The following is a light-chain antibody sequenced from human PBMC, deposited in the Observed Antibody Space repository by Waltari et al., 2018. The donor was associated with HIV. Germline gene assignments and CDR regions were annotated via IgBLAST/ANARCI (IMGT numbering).Light chain of an antibody. J-gene: IGLJ2*01. Sequence: QSVVTQPPSASGTPGQRVTISCSGSGSNIGTYSVNWYQHFPGTAPKLLIYMNDQRPLGVPGRVSGSESGAAASLAISGLQYDEWADYDLAVWDDSLGGAVFGGGTKLTVL. CDR3: AVWDDSLGGAV. V-gene: IGLV1-47*01. CDR1: GSNIGTYS. CDR2: MND.